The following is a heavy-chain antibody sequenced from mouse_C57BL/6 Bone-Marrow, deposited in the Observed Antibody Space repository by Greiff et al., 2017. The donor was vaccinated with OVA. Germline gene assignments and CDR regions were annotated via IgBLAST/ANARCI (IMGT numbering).Heavy chain of an antibody. CDR2: IHPNSGST. Sequence: QVQLQQPGAELVKPGASVKLSCKASGYTFTSYWMHWVKQRPGQGLEWIGMIHPNSGSTNYNEKFKSKATLTVDKSSSTAYMQLSSLTSEDSAVYDCARGVVATRYAMDYWGQGTSVTVSS. CDR3: ARGVVATRYAMDY. D-gene: IGHD1-1*01. J-gene: IGHJ4*01. V-gene: IGHV1-64*01. CDR1: GYTFTSYW.